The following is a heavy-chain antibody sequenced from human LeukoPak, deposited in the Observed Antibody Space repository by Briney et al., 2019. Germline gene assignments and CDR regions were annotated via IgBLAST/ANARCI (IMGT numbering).Heavy chain of an antibody. CDR3: ARDVIYGSGSSRLFDI. Sequence: GGSLRLSCEASGFTFSSVAMSWVRQAPGKGLECVSVISNSGGRTYYADSVKGRFTISRDNAKNSLFLQINSLRAEDTAVYYCARDVIYGSGSSRLFDIWGHGTLVTVSS. V-gene: IGHV3-23*01. CDR2: ISNSGGRT. D-gene: IGHD3-10*01. J-gene: IGHJ3*02. CDR1: GFTFSSVA.